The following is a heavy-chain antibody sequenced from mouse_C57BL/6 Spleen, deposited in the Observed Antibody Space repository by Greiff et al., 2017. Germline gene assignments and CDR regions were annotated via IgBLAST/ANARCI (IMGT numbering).Heavy chain of an antibody. CDR2: IYPGDGDT. CDR3: ARRATAPFAY. Sequence: VQLQQSGPELVKPGASVKISCKASGYAFSSSWMNWVKQRPGKGLEWIGRIYPGDGDTNYNGKFKGKATLTADKSSSTAYMQLSSLTSEDSAVYFCARRATAPFAYWGQGTLVTVSA. CDR1: GYAFSSSW. V-gene: IGHV1-82*01. J-gene: IGHJ3*01. D-gene: IGHD3-1*01.